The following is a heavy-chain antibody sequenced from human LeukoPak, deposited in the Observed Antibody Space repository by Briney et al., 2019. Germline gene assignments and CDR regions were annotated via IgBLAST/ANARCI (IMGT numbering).Heavy chain of an antibody. J-gene: IGHJ2*01. V-gene: IGHV4-59*12. CDR3: ARDSGYRAYWYFDL. CDR2: IYDSEST. Sequence: SETLSLTYTDSGGSISSYYWSWIRQPPGKGLEWIGYIYDSESTYYNPSLKSRVTISVDTSKNQFSLRLSSVTAADTAVYYCARDSGYRAYWYFDLWGRGTLVTVSS. CDR1: GGSISSYY. D-gene: IGHD3-10*01.